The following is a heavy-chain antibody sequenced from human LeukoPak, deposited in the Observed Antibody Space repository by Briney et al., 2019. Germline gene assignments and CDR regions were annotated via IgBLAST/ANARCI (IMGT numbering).Heavy chain of an antibody. CDR1: GGSISSSSYY. Sequence: SETLSLTCTVSGGSISSSSYYWGWIRQPPGKGLEWIGSIYYSGSTYYNPSLKSRVTISVDTSKNQFSLKLSSVTAADTAVYYCGRPVVLRYLGRYYFDYWGQGTLVTDSS. D-gene: IGHD3-9*01. CDR3: GRPVVLRYLGRYYFDY. J-gene: IGHJ4*02. V-gene: IGHV4-39*01. CDR2: IYYSGST.